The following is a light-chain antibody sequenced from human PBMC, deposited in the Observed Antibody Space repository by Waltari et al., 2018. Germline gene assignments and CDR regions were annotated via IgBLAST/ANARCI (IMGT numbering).Light chain of an antibody. CDR3: ALYMGSGIWV. CDR2: KAN. CDR1: SVLLSTTSS. V-gene: IGLV8-61*01. J-gene: IGLJ3*02. Sequence: QTVVTQEPSLSVSPGGTVTLTCALSSVLLSTTSSPPWYHQTPGQAPRTLVYKANARSSGVPDRFSGSILGNTAALTITGAQADDESDYYCALYMGSGIWVFGGGTRLTVL.